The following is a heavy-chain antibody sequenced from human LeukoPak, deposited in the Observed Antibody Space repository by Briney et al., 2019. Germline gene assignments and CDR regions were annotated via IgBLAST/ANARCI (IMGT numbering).Heavy chain of an antibody. CDR3: ARARELLPNFDY. CDR2: IYYGGST. CDR1: GGSISSYY. Sequence: PSETLSLTCTVSGGSISSYYWSWIRQPPGKGLEWIGCIYYGGSTNYNPSLKSRVTISVDTSKNQFSLKLSSVTAADTAVYYCARARELLPNFDYWGQGTLVTVSS. D-gene: IGHD1-26*01. J-gene: IGHJ4*02. V-gene: IGHV4-59*01.